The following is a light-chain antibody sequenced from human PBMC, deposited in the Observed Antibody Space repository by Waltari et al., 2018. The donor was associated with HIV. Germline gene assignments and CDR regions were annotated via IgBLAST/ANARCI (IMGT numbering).Light chain of an antibody. Sequence: QSVLTQPPSTSGTPGQTVTISCSGTRSDIGNNYVYWYQQVPGRAPKLLIYRNFQLPSGVPARFSGSKSGTSASLAISGLRSEDEAEYHCAAWDDSLGGRWVFGGGTKLTVL. CDR2: RNF. CDR3: AAWDDSLGGRWV. CDR1: RSDIGNNY. V-gene: IGLV1-47*01. J-gene: IGLJ3*02.